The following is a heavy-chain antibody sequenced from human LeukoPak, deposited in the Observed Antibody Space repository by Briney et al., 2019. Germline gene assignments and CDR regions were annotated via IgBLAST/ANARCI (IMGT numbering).Heavy chain of an antibody. CDR2: IYPDDSNT. CDR1: GYKFTNYW. V-gene: IGHV5-51*01. CDR3: ALQPGYCSSASCSHFDF. Sequence: GESLKISCKGSGYKFTNYWIVWVRQMPGKGLEWMGIIYPDDSNTRYSPSFQGQVTISVDKSFSTAYLQWNGLKASDTAMYYCALQPGYCSSASCSHFDFWGQGTLVTVSS. J-gene: IGHJ4*02. D-gene: IGHD2-2*01.